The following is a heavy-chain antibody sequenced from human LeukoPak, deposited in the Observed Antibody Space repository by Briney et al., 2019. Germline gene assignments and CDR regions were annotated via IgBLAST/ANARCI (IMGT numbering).Heavy chain of an antibody. CDR2: ISSSSSTI. CDR1: GFTFSSYS. Sequence: GGSLRLSCAASGFTFSSYSMNWVRQAPGKGLEWVSYISSSSSTIYYADSVKGRFTISRDNAKNSLYLQMNSLRAEDTAVYYCARVGQLLLGYFDYWGHGTLVTVSA. CDR3: ARVGQLLLGYFDY. V-gene: IGHV3-48*01. J-gene: IGHJ4*01. D-gene: IGHD2-2*01.